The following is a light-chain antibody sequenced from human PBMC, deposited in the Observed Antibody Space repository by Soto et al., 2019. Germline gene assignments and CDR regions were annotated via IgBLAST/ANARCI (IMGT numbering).Light chain of an antibody. Sequence: DIQMTLSPSSLSASVRDRVTITCRASQSISSYLNWYQQKPGKAPKLLIYAASSLQSGVPARFSGSGSGTEFTLTISRLEPEDFAVYYCQQYGSSLWTFGQGTKVDI. CDR2: AAS. CDR1: QSISSY. CDR3: QQYGSSLWT. J-gene: IGKJ1*01. V-gene: IGKV1-39*01.